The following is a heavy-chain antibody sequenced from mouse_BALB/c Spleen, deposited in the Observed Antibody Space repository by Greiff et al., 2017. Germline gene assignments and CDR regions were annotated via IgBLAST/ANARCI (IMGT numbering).Heavy chain of an antibody. Sequence: VKLVESGPSLVQPSQSLSITCTVSGFSLTSYGVHWVRQSPGKGLEWLGVIWRGGSTDYNAAFMSRLSITKDNSKSQVFFKMNSLQADDTAIYYCAKRGYDHRGFAYWGQGTLVTVSA. D-gene: IGHD2-3*01. CDR1: GFSLTSYG. J-gene: IGHJ3*01. CDR2: IWRGGST. CDR3: AKRGYDHRGFAY. V-gene: IGHV2-5-1*01.